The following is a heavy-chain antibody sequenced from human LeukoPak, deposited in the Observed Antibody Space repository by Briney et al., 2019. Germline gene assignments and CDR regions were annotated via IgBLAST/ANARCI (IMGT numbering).Heavy chain of an antibody. Sequence: PSETLSLTCTVSGGSISSGGYYWSWIRQPPGKGLEWIGYIYHSGSTYYNPSLKSRVSISVDRPKNQFSLKLSSVTAADTAVYYCARVDTAMIDYWGQGTLVTVSS. CDR3: ARVDTAMIDY. V-gene: IGHV4-30-2*01. CDR2: IYHSGST. J-gene: IGHJ4*02. D-gene: IGHD5-18*01. CDR1: GGSISSGGYY.